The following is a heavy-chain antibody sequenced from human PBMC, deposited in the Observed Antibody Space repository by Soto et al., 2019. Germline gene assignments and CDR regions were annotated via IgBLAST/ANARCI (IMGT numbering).Heavy chain of an antibody. Sequence: SETLSLTCTVSGGSISSGDYHWSWIRQPPGKGLEWIGYIYYSGSTYYNPSLKSRVTISVDTSKNQFSLKLSSVTAADTAVYYCARGYYYDSSGYYYYFDYWGQGTLVTVSS. J-gene: IGHJ4*02. CDR1: GGSISSGDYH. V-gene: IGHV4-30-4*01. CDR3: ARGYYYDSSGYYYYFDY. CDR2: IYYSGST. D-gene: IGHD3-22*01.